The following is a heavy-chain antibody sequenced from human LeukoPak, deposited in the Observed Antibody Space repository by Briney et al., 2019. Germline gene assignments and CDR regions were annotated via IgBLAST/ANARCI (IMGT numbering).Heavy chain of an antibody. CDR2: IYPRDGST. CDR1: GYTFTSNY. J-gene: IGHJ4*02. Sequence: ASVNVSCKASGYTFTSNYIHWVRQAPGQGLEWMGMIYPRDGSTSYAQKFQRRLTVTRDTSTSTVHMELSGLRSEDTAVYYCARDQEGFDYWGQGTLVTVSS. CDR3: ARDQEGFDY. V-gene: IGHV1-46*01.